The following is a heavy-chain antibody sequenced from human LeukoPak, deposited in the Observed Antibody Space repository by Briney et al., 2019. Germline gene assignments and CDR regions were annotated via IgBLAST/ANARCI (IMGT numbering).Heavy chain of an antibody. CDR2: INHSGST. CDR1: CGSFSGYY. D-gene: IGHD3-10*01. J-gene: IGHJ6*02. CDR3: ATDNYYGAYGMDV. V-gene: IGHV4-34*01. Sequence: PSETLSLTCAVYCGSFSGYYWSWIRQPPGKGREWIGEINHSGSTNYNPSLKSRVTISVDTSKNQFSLKLSSVTAADTAVYYCATDNYYGAYGMDVWGQGTMVTVSS.